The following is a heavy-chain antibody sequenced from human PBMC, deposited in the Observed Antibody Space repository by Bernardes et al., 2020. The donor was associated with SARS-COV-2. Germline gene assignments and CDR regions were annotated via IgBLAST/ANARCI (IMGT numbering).Heavy chain of an antibody. CDR2: ISGSGGST. CDR1: GFTFNNYG. CDR3: AKNDRITTYGVVDTDYFDY. Sequence: GGSLRLSCAASGFTFNNYGMSWVRRAPGKGLEWVSSISGSGGSTKYAVSVKGRFTISRDNSKNMVFLQMSSLRAEDTAVYYCAKNDRITTYGVVDTDYFDYWGQGTLVTVSS. J-gene: IGHJ4*02. V-gene: IGHV3-23*01. D-gene: IGHD3-3*01.